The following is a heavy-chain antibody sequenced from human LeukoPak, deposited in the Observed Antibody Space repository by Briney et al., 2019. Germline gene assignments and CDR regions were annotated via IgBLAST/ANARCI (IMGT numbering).Heavy chain of an antibody. J-gene: IGHJ5*02. Sequence: PGGSLRLSCAASGFTVSSNYMNWVRQAPGKGLEWVSYISIGGTTKYYADSVKGRFTISRDNPNNSLYLQMNSLRAEDTAVYYCARMDRYWFDPWGQGTLVTVSS. V-gene: IGHV3-48*03. D-gene: IGHD3/OR15-3a*01. CDR1: GFTVSSNY. CDR2: ISIGGTTK. CDR3: ARMDRYWFDP.